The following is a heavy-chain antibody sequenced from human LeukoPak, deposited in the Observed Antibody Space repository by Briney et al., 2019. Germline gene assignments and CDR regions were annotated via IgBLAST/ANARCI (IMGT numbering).Heavy chain of an antibody. CDR3: VLAPNSNWFDF. CDR1: GDSVSGFY. D-gene: IGHD2-8*01. V-gene: IGHV4-59*08. CDR2: IHYSGNS. J-gene: IGHJ5*01. Sequence: SSETLSLTCSVSGDSVSGFYWNWIRQSPGTGLEWIGNIHYSGNSNYNPSLKSRVTMSIDTSRNQFFLKLNSVTAADTAVYYCVLAPNSNWFDFWGQGTQVTVSS.